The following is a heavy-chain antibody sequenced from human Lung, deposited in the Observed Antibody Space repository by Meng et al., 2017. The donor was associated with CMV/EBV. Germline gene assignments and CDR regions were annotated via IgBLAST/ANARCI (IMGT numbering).Heavy chain of an antibody. J-gene: IGHJ6*02. Sequence: GEXXKISCAVSGFIVSSKYMTWVRQTPGKGLEWVSIIYTGGSASYADSVKGRFTISRDNSKNTLYLQMNSLRAEDTAVYYCATQAPPGITDKDYFYYGMDVXDQGXTVTVSS. V-gene: IGHV3-53*01. CDR2: IYTGGSA. CDR3: ATQAPPGITDKDYFYYGMDV. D-gene: IGHD1-14*01. CDR1: GFIVSSKY.